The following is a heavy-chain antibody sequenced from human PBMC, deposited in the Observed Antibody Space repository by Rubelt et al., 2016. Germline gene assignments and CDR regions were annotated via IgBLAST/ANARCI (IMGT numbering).Heavy chain of an antibody. CDR2: INHSGST. CDR1: GGSFSDFY. Sequence: QVQLQQWGAGLLKPSETLSLTCAVYGGSFSDFYWSWIRQPPGKGLEWIGEINHSGSTNANPSLKSRVTISVDTSKTKFFLKLSSVTASDTAVYYCARGSGRGIQLGHWGQGTLVTISS. J-gene: IGHJ4*02. CDR3: ARGSGRGIQLGH. D-gene: IGHD5-18*01. V-gene: IGHV4-34*01.